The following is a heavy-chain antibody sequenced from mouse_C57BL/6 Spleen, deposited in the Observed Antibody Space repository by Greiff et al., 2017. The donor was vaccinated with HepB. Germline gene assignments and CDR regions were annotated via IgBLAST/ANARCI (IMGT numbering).Heavy chain of an antibody. J-gene: IGHJ3*01. V-gene: IGHV1-69*01. D-gene: IGHD2-4*01. CDR2: IDASDSYT. CDR1: GYTFTSYW. CDR3: ARIAKRDYDYDGGGFAY. Sequence: VQLQQPGAELVMPGASVKLSCKASGYTFTSYWMHWVKQRPGQGLEWIGEIDASDSYTNYNQKFKGKSTLTVDKSSSTAYMQLSSLTSEDSAVYYCARIAKRDYDYDGGGFAYWGQGTLVTVSA.